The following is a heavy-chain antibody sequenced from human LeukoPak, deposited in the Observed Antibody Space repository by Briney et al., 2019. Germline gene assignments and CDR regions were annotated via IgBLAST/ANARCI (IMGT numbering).Heavy chain of an antibody. CDR3: ARVTNVLRYFDWLLAPPPYFDY. CDR2: INPNSGGT. CDR1: GYTFTGYY. D-gene: IGHD3-9*01. J-gene: IGHJ4*02. V-gene: IGHV1-2*02. Sequence: GASVKVSCKASGYTFTGYYMHWVRQAPGQGLEWMGWINPNSGGTNYAQKFQGRVTMTRDTSISTAYMELSRLRSDDTAVYYCARVTNVLRYFDWLLAPPPYFDYWGRGTLVTVSS.